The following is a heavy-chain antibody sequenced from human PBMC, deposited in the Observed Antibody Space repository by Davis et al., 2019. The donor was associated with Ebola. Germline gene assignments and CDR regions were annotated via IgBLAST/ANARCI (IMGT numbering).Heavy chain of an antibody. D-gene: IGHD6-13*01. J-gene: IGHJ5*02. Sequence: SETLSLTCTVSGDSISSSYWTWIRRPPGKGLEWIGYIYYNAVTIYNPSLKSRVTIPVDMSKNQLSLNLISVTAADTAVDYCARHGRAAGMSWFDPWGQGALVTVSS. V-gene: IGHV4-59*08. CDR2: IYYNAVT. CDR3: ARHGRAAGMSWFDP. CDR1: GDSISSSY.